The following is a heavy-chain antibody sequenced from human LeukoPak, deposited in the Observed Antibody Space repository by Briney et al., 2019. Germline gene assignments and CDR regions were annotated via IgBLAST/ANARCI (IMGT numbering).Heavy chain of an antibody. CDR2: INTNTGNP. CDR3: ARGAQYYYYYYMDV. Sequence: ASVKVSCKASGYTFTSYDINWVRQAPGQGLEWMGWINTNTGNPTYAQGFTGRFVFSLDTSVSTAYLQISSLKAEDTAVYYCARGAQYYYYYYMDVWGKGTTVTVSS. J-gene: IGHJ6*03. CDR1: GYTFTSYD. V-gene: IGHV7-4-1*02.